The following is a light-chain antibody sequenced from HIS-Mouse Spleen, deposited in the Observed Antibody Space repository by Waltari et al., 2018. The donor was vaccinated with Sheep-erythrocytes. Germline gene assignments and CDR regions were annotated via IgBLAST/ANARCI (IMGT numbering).Light chain of an antibody. Sequence: QSALTQPASVSGSPGQSITISCTGTRRDVGLYNLVPWYQQHPGKAPKLMIYEGSKRPSGVSNRFSGSKSGNTASLTISGLQAEDEADYYCCSYAGSSTPWVFGGGTKLTVL. V-gene: IGLV2-23*01. J-gene: IGLJ3*02. CDR1: RRDVGLYNL. CDR3: CSYAGSSTPWV. CDR2: EGS.